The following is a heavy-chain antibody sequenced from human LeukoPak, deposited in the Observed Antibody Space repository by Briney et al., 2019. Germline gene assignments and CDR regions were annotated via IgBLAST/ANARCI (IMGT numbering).Heavy chain of an antibody. CDR2: ISSSSSYI. J-gene: IGHJ4*02. Sequence: GGSLRLSCAASGFTFSSYSMNWVRQAPGKGPEWVSSISSSSSYIYYADSVKGRFTISRDNAKNSLYLQMNSLRAEDTAVYYCARAVIAVAGTCQDYWGQGTLVTVSS. D-gene: IGHD6-19*01. CDR3: ARAVIAVAGTCQDY. CDR1: GFTFSSYS. V-gene: IGHV3-21*01.